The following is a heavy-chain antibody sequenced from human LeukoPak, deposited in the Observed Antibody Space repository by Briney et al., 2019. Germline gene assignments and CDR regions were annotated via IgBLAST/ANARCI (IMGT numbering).Heavy chain of an antibody. V-gene: IGHV4-59*01. CDR1: SGSINNYY. CDR3: AREPGFDSSGYLNWFDP. CDR2: ILSSGST. D-gene: IGHD3-22*01. J-gene: IGHJ5*02. Sequence: PSETLSLTCTVSSGSINNYYWSWIRQTPGKGLEWIGYILSSGSTNYNPSVKSRVTISVDTSKNQFSLKLSSVTAADTAVYYCAREPGFDSSGYLNWFDPWGQGTLVTVSS.